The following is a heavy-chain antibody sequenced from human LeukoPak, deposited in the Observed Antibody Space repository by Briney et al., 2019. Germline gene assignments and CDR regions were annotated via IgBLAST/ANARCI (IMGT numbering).Heavy chain of an antibody. CDR3: ARGVDTNAWYDAFDI. CDR2: IYYGGNT. Sequence: SETLSLACAVSGGSISSGVYSRSWVRQPPGKGLEWIGYIYYGGNTYYNPSLKSRLTISLDTSNNQFSLKLSSVTAADTAVYYCARGVDTNAWYDAFDIWGQGTMVTVSS. D-gene: IGHD5-18*01. CDR1: GGSISSGVYS. V-gene: IGHV4-30-4*07. J-gene: IGHJ3*02.